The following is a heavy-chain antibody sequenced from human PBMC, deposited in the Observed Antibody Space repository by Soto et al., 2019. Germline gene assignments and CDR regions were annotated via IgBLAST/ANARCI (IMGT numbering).Heavy chain of an antibody. CDR1: GDSFSRST. J-gene: IGHJ4*02. D-gene: IGHD3-16*01. CDR2: FIPMLGIT. V-gene: IGHV1-69*02. Sequence: QVQLVQSGAEVKRPGSSVKVSCKASGDSFSRSTFSWVRQAPGQGLQWMGRFIPMLGITNYAQKFRGRLTIPAHKSTRTAYMHLSSLRSDATAVYYCASLYADTSATFHSWGQGTLVTVSS. CDR3: ASLYADTSATFHS.